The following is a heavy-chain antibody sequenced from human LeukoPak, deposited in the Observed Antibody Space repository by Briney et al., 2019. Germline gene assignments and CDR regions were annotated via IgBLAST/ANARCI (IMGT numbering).Heavy chain of an antibody. D-gene: IGHD3-10*01. CDR3: ARAPTYYYGSGMGGWYYFDY. CDR1: GFTFSSYW. CDR2: IKQDGSEK. V-gene: IGHV3-7*03. Sequence: GGSLRLSCAASGFTFSSYWMSWVRQAPGKGLEWVANIKQDGSEKYYVDSVKGRFTISRDNAMNSLYLQMNSLRAEDTAVYYCARAPTYYYGSGMGGWYYFDYWGQGTLVTVSS. J-gene: IGHJ4*02.